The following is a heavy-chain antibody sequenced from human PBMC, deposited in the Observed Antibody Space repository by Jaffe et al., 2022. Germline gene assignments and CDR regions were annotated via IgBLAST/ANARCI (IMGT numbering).Heavy chain of an antibody. CDR2: ISSGSSTI. CDR3: ARAGCGVDCYKRYYFYMDV. D-gene: IGHD2-21*02. Sequence: EVQLVESGGGLVQPGGSLRLSCAASGFTFSDYEMNWVRQAPGKGLEWVSYISSGSSTIYYADSLKGRFTISRDNDKNSLYLQMNSLRAEDTAVYYCARAGCGVDCYKRYYFYMDVWGKGTTVTVSS. CDR1: GFTFSDYE. J-gene: IGHJ6*03. V-gene: IGHV3-48*03.